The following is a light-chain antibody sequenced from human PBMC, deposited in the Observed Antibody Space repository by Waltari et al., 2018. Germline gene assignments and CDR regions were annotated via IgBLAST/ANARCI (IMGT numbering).Light chain of an antibody. Sequence: SYELTXXXSXSVSPGQTAXTTXPXXXMGXXTXXGYQQKPGQSPVLVIYQDSKRPSGIPERFSGSNSGNTATLTISGTQAMDEADYYCQAWDSSTDVVFGGGTKLTVL. V-gene: IGLV3-1*01. CDR3: QAWDSSTDVV. CDR2: QDS. J-gene: IGLJ2*01. CDR1: XMGXXT.